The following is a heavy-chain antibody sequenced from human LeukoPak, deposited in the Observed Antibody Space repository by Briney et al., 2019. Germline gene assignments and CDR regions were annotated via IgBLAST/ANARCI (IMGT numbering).Heavy chain of an antibody. J-gene: IGHJ4*02. CDR1: GFTLSSYG. CDR2: ISYDGSNK. CDR3: AKASGYDSFFDY. D-gene: IGHD5-12*01. V-gene: IGHV3-30*18. Sequence: QPGGSLRLSCAASGFTLSSYGMHWVRQAPGKGLEWVTLISYDGSNKYYADSVKGRFIISRDNSNNTLYLQMNSLRPEDTAVYYCAKASGYDSFFDYWGQGTLVTVSS.